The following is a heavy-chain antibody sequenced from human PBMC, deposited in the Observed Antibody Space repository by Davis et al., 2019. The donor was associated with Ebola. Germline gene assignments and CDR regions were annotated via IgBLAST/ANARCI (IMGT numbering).Heavy chain of an antibody. J-gene: IGHJ4*02. V-gene: IGHV4-38-2*02. D-gene: IGHD2-2*01. CDR2: IYHTGSD. CDR3: ARGNYQAF. CDR1: GYSISSGHY. Sequence: SETLSLTCTVSGYSISSGHYWGWIRQPPGKGLEWMGYIYHTGSDYYNPSLRSRVSISVDTSKNQVSLNLQSLTAADTAVYYCARGNYQAFWGQGTLVTVSS.